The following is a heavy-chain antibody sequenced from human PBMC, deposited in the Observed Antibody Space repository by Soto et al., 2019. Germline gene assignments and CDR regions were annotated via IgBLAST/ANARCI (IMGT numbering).Heavy chain of an antibody. CDR3: ARDGGVVGAEGAFEI. V-gene: IGHV4-59*01. CDR1: GGPISTYY. CDR2: IQNSGSS. D-gene: IGHD1-26*01. J-gene: IGHJ3*02. Sequence: PSETLSLTCTVSGGPISTYYWSWIRRPPGKELEWIGYIQNSGSSNSNPSLKSRVTTSVDTSTNQFSLKLRNVTGADTAVYYCARDGGVVGAEGAFEIWGQGTMVTVSS.